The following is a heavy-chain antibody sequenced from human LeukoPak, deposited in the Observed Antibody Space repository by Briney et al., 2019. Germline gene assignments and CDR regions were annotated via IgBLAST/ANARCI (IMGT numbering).Heavy chain of an antibody. J-gene: IGHJ4*02. Sequence: PGGSLRLSCAASGFXVSSNYISWVRQAPGKGLEWVSVIYSGGSAYYADSVKGRFTISRDNSQNTLYLQMNSLRAEDTAVYYCAKDMYTYRYDYVWGSYRPGNYWGQGTLVTVSS. V-gene: IGHV3-66*01. CDR2: IYSGGSA. CDR3: AKDMYTYRYDYVWGSYRPGNY. CDR1: GFXVSSNY. D-gene: IGHD3-16*02.